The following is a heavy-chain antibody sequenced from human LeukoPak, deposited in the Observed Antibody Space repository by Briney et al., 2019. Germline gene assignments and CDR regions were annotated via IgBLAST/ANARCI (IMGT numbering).Heavy chain of an antibody. CDR3: ARDLYSSSWYFVSPGGY. CDR2: INWNGGST. Sequence: GGSLRLSCAASGFTFDDYGMNWVRQAPGKVLEWVSGINWNGGSTGYADSVKGRFTISRDNAKNSLYLQMNSLRAEDTALYYCARDLYSSSWYFVSPGGYWGQGTLVTVSS. CDR1: GFTFDDYG. V-gene: IGHV3-20*04. J-gene: IGHJ4*02. D-gene: IGHD6-13*01.